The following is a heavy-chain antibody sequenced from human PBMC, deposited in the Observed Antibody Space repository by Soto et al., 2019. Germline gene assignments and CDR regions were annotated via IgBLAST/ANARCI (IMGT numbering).Heavy chain of an antibody. J-gene: IGHJ4*02. CDR3: ARAHVATIPASYYFDF. CDR1: GGSISNGVYY. CDR2: MHYSGSS. Sequence: QVQLQESGPGLVKPSQTLSLTCTVSGGSISNGVYYWSWVRQHPGKGLEWIGYMHYSGSSYYDPSLKSRVTLSVDPSENQFSLKLSSVTAADTAVYYCARAHVATIPASYYFDFWGQGVLVTVSS. D-gene: IGHD5-12*01. V-gene: IGHV4-31*03.